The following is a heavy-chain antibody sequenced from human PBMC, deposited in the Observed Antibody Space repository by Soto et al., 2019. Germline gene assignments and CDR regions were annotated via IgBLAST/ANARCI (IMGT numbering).Heavy chain of an antibody. J-gene: IGHJ4*02. Sequence: QVQLVQSGAEVKKTGASVKVSCKASGYTLTTSGFSWVRQAPGQGLEWMGWISANNVTTNYAQKFQGRLTMTTDTSTTTAHMELRSLRSDDTAVYYCARDLRGSGSFAYWGQGTLVTVSS. D-gene: IGHD1-26*01. CDR1: GYTLTTSG. CDR3: ARDLRGSGSFAY. CDR2: ISANNVTT. V-gene: IGHV1-18*01.